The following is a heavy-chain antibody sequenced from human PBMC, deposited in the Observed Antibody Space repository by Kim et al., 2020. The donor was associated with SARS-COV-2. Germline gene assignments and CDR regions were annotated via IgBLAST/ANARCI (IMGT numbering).Heavy chain of an antibody. J-gene: IGHJ4*02. Sequence: GGSLRLSCAASGFTFSSYSMNWVRQAPGKGLEWVSSISSSSSYIYYADSVKGRFTISRDNAKNSLYLQMNSLRAEDTAVYYCAREITTVFQQQLVEHFDYWGQGTLVTVSS. D-gene: IGHD6-13*01. CDR2: ISSSSSYI. V-gene: IGHV3-21*01. CDR3: AREITTVFQQQLVEHFDY. CDR1: GFTFSSYS.